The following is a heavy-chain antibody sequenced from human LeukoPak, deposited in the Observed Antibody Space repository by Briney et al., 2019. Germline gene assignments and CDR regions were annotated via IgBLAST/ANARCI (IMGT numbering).Heavy chain of an antibody. CDR3: ARDTTVTGYFDY. CDR1: GFTFSSYS. J-gene: IGHJ4*02. D-gene: IGHD4-17*01. CDR2: ISSSSSYI. Sequence: AGGSLRLSCAASGFTFSSYSMNWVRQAPGKGLEWVSSISSSSSYIYYADSVKGRFTISRDNAKNSLYLQMNSLRAEDTVVYYCARDTTVTGYFDYWGQGTLVTVSS. V-gene: IGHV3-21*01.